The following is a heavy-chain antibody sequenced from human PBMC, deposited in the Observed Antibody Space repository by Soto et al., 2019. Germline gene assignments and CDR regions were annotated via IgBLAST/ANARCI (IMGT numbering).Heavy chain of an antibody. Sequence: GGSLRLSCAASGFTFSSYAMSWVRQAPGKGLEWVSAISGSGGSTYYADSVKGRFTISRDNSKNTLYLQMNSLRAEDTAVYYCAKAQLRHDYGDYVGSVYRSKYYYYMDVWGKGTTVTVSS. CDR2: ISGSGGST. CDR1: GFTFSSYA. CDR3: AKAQLRHDYGDYVGSVYRSKYYYYMDV. J-gene: IGHJ6*03. V-gene: IGHV3-23*01. D-gene: IGHD4-17*01.